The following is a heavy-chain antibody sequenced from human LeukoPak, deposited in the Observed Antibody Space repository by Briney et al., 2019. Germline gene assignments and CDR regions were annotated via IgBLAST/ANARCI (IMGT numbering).Heavy chain of an antibody. CDR3: ARHWILIPMVRGVMARWFDP. Sequence: SETLSLTCTVSGGSISSSSYYWGWIRQPPGKGLEWIGSIYYSGSTYYNPSLKCRVTISVDTSNNQFSLKLSSVPAADTAVYYCARHWILIPMVRGVMARWFDPWGQGTLVTVSS. CDR1: GGSISSSSYY. J-gene: IGHJ5*02. CDR2: IYYSGST. D-gene: IGHD3-10*01. V-gene: IGHV4-39*01.